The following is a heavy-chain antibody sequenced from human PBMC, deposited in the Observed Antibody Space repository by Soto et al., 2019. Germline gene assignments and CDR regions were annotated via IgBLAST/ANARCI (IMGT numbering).Heavy chain of an antibody. D-gene: IGHD5-18*01. CDR1: GFTFNDYA. Sequence: EVQLVESGGGLVQPGRSLRLSCAASGFTFNDYAMLWVRQAPGKGLEWVSGISWTSGSIGYADSVKGRFTISRDNAKNSLYLQMNSLRDEDTALYYCAKDLYSYGSMIRVVFDYWGQGTLVTVSS. V-gene: IGHV3-9*01. CDR2: ISWTSGSI. CDR3: AKDLYSYGSMIRVVFDY. J-gene: IGHJ4*02.